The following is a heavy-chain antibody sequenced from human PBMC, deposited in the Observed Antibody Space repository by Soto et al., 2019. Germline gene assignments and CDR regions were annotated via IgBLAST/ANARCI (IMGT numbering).Heavy chain of an antibody. J-gene: IGHJ3*02. V-gene: IGHV3-33*01. CDR1: GFTFSSYG. Sequence: GGSLRLSCAASGFTFSSYGMHWVRQAPGKGLEWVAVIWYDGSNKYYADSVKGRFTISRDNSKNTLYLQMNSLRAEDTAVYYCCSSPPGPEGAFDIWGQGTMVTVSS. CDR2: IWYDGSNK. D-gene: IGHD2-15*01. CDR3: CSSPPGPEGAFDI.